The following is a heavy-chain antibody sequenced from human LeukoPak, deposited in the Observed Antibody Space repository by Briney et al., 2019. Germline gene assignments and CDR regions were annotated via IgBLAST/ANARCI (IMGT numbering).Heavy chain of an antibody. V-gene: IGHV4-39*01. Sequence: SETLSLTCTVSGYSISSSSYYWGWIRQPPGKGLEWIGSIYYSGSTYYNPSLKSRVTISVDTSKNQFSLKLSSVTAADTAVYYCARPTGDCSGGSCYFADYYMDVWGKGTTVTISS. CDR3: ARPTGDCSGGSCYFADYYMDV. CDR1: GYSISSSSYY. J-gene: IGHJ6*03. CDR2: IYYSGST. D-gene: IGHD2-15*01.